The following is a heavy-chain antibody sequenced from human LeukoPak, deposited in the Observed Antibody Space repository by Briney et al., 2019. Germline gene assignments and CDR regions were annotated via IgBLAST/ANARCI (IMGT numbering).Heavy chain of an antibody. CDR2: ISGSGGST. D-gene: IGHD3-3*01. J-gene: IGHJ4*02. CDR3: AKDRKTIFGVVLS. CDR1: GFPLSSYA. Sequence: GSLRLSCAASGFPLSSYAMGRVRQAPGEGLEWVSAISGSGGSTYYADSVKGRFTISRDNSKNTLYLQMNSLRAEDTAVYYCAKDRKTIFGVVLSWGQGTLVTVSS. V-gene: IGHV3-23*01.